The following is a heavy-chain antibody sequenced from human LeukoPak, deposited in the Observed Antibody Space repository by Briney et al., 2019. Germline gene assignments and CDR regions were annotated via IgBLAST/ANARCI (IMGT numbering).Heavy chain of an antibody. CDR1: GGSISSNTYF. D-gene: IGHD5/OR15-5a*01. Sequence: SSETLSLTCNVSGGSISSNTYFWGWIRRPPGKGLEWIGSIRYSGSTYYNPSLKSRVTISVDTSKNQFSLNLSSLTAADTAVYYCATSDTVSTYNWFDPWGQGTLVIVS. J-gene: IGHJ5*02. V-gene: IGHV4-39*01. CDR2: IRYSGST. CDR3: ATSDTVSTYNWFDP.